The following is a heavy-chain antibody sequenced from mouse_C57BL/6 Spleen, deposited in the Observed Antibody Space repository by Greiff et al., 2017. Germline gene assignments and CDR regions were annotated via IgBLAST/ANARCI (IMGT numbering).Heavy chain of an antibody. D-gene: IGHD2-4*01. Sequence: EVQLQESGAELVRPGASVKLSCTASGFNIKDDYMHWVKQRPEQGLEWIGWIDPENGDTEYASKFQGKATITADTSSNTAYLQLSSLTSEDTAVYYWTTDYDYAYWGQGTLVTVSA. V-gene: IGHV14-4*01. CDR3: TTDYDYAY. CDR2: IDPENGDT. J-gene: IGHJ3*01. CDR1: GFNIKDDY.